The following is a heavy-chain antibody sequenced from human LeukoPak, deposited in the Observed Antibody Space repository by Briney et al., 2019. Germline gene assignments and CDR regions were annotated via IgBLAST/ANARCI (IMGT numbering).Heavy chain of an antibody. CDR1: GFSLSTTRMC. CDR2: IDWDADK. V-gene: IGHV2-70*11. J-gene: IGHJ4*02. D-gene: IGHD6-19*01. CDR3: ARKGSAWNYFDY. Sequence: SGPTLVNPTQTLTLTCTFSGFSLSTTRMCVSWIRQPPGKALEWLARIDWDADKWYSTSLKTRLTISKDTSKNQVVLTMTNMDPVDTATYYCARKGSAWNYFDYWGQGALVTVSS.